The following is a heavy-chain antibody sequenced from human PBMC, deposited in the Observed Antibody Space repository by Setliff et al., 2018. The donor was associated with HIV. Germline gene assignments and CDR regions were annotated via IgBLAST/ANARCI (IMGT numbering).Heavy chain of an antibody. CDR3: ARRRPPPSGLYSAYYMDV. CDR2: VYYTGST. CDR1: GGSIGSYY. Sequence: TLSLTCIVSGGSIGSYYWSWIRQSPGKGLEWIGYVYYTGSTNYNPSLKSRVTIGVDTSKNQFSLKLTSVTAADAAVYYCARRRPPPSGLYSAYYMDVWGTGTTVTVSS. J-gene: IGHJ6*03. D-gene: IGHD1-26*01. V-gene: IGHV4-59*08.